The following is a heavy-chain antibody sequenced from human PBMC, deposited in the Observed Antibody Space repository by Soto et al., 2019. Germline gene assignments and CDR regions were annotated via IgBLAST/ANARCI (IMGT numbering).Heavy chain of an antibody. CDR1: GFTFSSYA. CDR3: ARDRCTNGVCYAPADY. J-gene: IGHJ4*02. Sequence: EVQLVESGGGLVQPGGSLRLSCAASGFTFSSYAMHWVRQAPGEGLEYVSAISSSGLSTFYADSVKGRFTISRDNSNNILYRQMGSLRPEDMAVYYCARDRCTNGVCYAPADYWGQGTLVTVSS. V-gene: IGHV3-64*07. CDR2: ISSSGLST. D-gene: IGHD2-8*01.